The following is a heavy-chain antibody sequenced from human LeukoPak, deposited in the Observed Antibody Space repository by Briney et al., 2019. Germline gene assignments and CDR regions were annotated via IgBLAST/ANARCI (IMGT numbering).Heavy chain of an antibody. J-gene: IGHJ4*02. CDR2: ISNDGSRK. Sequence: RGSLRLSCAASGFTFSGSAMHWVRQAPGKGLEWVAIISNDGSRKYYAHSVEGRFTISRDNSKNTLYLQMDSLRAEDTAVYYCARDRAWNYFDYWGQGTLVTVSS. V-gene: IGHV3-30*04. D-gene: IGHD3-3*01. CDR1: GFTFSGSA. CDR3: ARDRAWNYFDY.